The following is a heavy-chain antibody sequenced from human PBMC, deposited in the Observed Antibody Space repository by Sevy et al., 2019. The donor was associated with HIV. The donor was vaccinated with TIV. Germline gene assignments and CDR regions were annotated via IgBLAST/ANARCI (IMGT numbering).Heavy chain of an antibody. CDR3: ARDYSNYGVFDY. J-gene: IGHJ4*02. V-gene: IGHV3-33*01. Sequence: GGSLRLSCAASGFTFSSYGMHWVRQAPGKGLEWVAVIRYDGSNKYNADSVKGRFTISRDNSKNTLYLQMNSLGTEDTAVYYCARDYSNYGVFDYWGQGTLVTVSS. CDR1: GFTFSSYG. D-gene: IGHD4-4*01. CDR2: IRYDGSNK.